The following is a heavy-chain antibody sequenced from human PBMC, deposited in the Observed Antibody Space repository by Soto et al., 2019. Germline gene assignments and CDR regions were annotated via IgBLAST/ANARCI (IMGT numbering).Heavy chain of an antibody. CDR3: ARATVGASDFGFDS. J-gene: IGHJ4*02. CDR2: LYSGGST. CDR1: GFTVSDYY. Sequence: EVQLVESGGGLVQPGGSLRLSCAASGFTVSDYYMTWVRQAPGKGLEWVSPLYSGGSTIYADSVKGRLTISRDSSKNTLYLQMNSLRVEDTAVYYCARATVGASDFGFDSWGQGTLVTVSS. V-gene: IGHV3-53*01. D-gene: IGHD1-26*01.